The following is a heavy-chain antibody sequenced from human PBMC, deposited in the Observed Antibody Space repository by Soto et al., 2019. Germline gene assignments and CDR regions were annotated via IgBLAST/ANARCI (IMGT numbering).Heavy chain of an antibody. V-gene: IGHV4-34*01. CDR3: ARGVLRFLEWLSSGDKGKYYFDY. Sequence: SETLSLTCAVYGGSFSGYYWSWIRQPPGKGLEWIGEINHSGSTNYNPSLKSRVTISVDTSKNQFSLKLSSVTAADTAVYYCARGVLRFLEWLSSGDKGKYYFDYWGQGTLVTVSS. CDR2: INHSGST. CDR1: GGSFSGYY. D-gene: IGHD3-3*01. J-gene: IGHJ4*02.